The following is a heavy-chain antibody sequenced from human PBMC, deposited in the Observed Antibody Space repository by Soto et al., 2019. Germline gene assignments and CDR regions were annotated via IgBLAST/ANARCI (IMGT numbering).Heavy chain of an antibody. V-gene: IGHV5-10-1*01. D-gene: IGHD2-2*01. CDR3: ARHIVVVPAAPYYGMDV. J-gene: IGHJ6*02. CDR2: IDPSDSYT. CDR1: GYTFTNYW. Sequence: GESLKISCKGSGYTFTNYWIGWVRQMPGKGLEWMGRIDPSDSYTNYSPSFQGNVTISADTSISTAYLQWRSLKASDTAMYYCARHIVVVPAAPYYGMDVWGQGTTVTVSS.